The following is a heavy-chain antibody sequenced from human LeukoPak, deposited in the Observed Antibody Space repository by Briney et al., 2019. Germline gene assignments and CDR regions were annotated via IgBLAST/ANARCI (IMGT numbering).Heavy chain of an antibody. Sequence: GGSLRLSCAASGFTFSSYSMNWVRQAPGKGLEWVSYVSDSSSTILYADSVKGRFTISRDNAKSSLFLQMNSLRDEDTAVYYCARDGGASSGWAFWGQGTLVTVSS. D-gene: IGHD6-19*01. CDR1: GFTFSSYS. V-gene: IGHV3-48*02. CDR2: VSDSSSTI. J-gene: IGHJ4*02. CDR3: ARDGGASSGWAF.